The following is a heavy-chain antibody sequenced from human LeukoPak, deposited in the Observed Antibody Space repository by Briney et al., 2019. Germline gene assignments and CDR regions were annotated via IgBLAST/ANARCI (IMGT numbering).Heavy chain of an antibody. V-gene: IGHV3-30*04. CDR3: ARAGYSSSWLSNNWFDP. Sequence: GGSLRLSCAASGFTFSSYAMHWVRQAPGKGLEWVAVISYDGSNKYYADSVKGRFTISRDNSKNTLYLQMNSLRAEDTAVYYCARAGYSSSWLSNNWFDPWGQGTLVAVSS. D-gene: IGHD6-13*01. J-gene: IGHJ5*02. CDR2: ISYDGSNK. CDR1: GFTFSSYA.